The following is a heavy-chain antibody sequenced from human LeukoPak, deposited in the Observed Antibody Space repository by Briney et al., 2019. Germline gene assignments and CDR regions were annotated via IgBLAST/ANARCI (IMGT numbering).Heavy chain of an antibody. CDR2: IWYDGSNK. Sequence: GGSLRLSCAASGFTFSSYGMHWVRQAPGKGLEWVAVIWYDGSNKYYADSVKGRFTISRDNSKNTLYLQMNSLRAEDTAVYYCAKDSGSYYWYFDYWGQGTLVTVSS. CDR1: GFTFSSYG. J-gene: IGHJ4*02. V-gene: IGHV3-30*02. D-gene: IGHD1-26*01. CDR3: AKDSGSYYWYFDY.